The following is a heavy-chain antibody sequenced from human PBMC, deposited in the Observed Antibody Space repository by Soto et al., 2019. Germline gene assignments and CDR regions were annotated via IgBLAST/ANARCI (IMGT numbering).Heavy chain of an antibody. CDR1: GGTFSSYA. D-gene: IGHD6-19*01. V-gene: IGHV1-69*13. CDR3: ARGLVRCSSGCPSLDY. CDR2: IIPIFGTA. Sequence: GASVKVFCKASGGTFSSYAISWVRQAPGQGLEWMGGIIPIFGTANYAQKFQGRVTITADESTSTAYMELSSLRSEDTAVYYCARGLVRCSSGCPSLDYWGQGTLVTVSS. J-gene: IGHJ4*02.